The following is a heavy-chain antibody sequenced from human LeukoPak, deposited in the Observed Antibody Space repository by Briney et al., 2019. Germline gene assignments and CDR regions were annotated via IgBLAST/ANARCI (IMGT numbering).Heavy chain of an antibody. D-gene: IGHD5-18*01. CDR1: GYTFTSYD. CDR3: ARSLGYSYGFDY. V-gene: IGHV1-8*01. J-gene: IGHJ4*02. Sequence: ASVKVSCKASGYTFTSYDINWVRQATGQGLEWMGWMNPNSGNTGYAQKFQGRVTMTRNTSISTAYMELRSLRSDDTAVYYCARSLGYSYGFDYWGQGTLVTVSS. CDR2: MNPNSGNT.